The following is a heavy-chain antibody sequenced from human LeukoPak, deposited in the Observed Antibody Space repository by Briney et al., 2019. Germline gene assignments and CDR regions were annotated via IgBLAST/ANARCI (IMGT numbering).Heavy chain of an antibody. V-gene: IGHV1-8*01. J-gene: IGHJ5*02. CDR1: GYTFTSYD. CDR3: ARGYSSSSGREFWFDP. CDR2: MNPNSGNT. Sequence: ASVKVSCKASGYTFTSYDINWVRQATGQGLEWMGWMNPNSGNTGYAQKFQGRVTMTRNTSISTAYMELSSLRSEDTAVCYCARGYSSSSGREFWFDPWGQGTLVTVSS. D-gene: IGHD6-6*01.